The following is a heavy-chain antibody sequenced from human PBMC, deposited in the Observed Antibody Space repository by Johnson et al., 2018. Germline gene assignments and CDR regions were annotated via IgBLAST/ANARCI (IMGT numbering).Heavy chain of an antibody. V-gene: IGHV3-74*01. Sequence: VQLQESGGGFVQXGGSXRLXCAASGFTFSSYWMHWVRQAPGKGLVWVSRINSDGSSTSYADSVKGRFTISRDNAKNTLYLQMNSLRAEDTAVYYCATVVPAAIHIHDYYGMDVWGQGTTVTVSS. J-gene: IGHJ6*02. CDR3: ATVVPAAIHIHDYYGMDV. D-gene: IGHD2-2*01. CDR2: INSDGSST. CDR1: GFTFSSYW.